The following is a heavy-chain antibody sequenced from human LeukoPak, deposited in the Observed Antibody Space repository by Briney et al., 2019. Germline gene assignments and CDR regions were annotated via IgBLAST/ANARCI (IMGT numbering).Heavy chain of an antibody. CDR3: AREQTTVTTPGPFDY. V-gene: IGHV1-18*01. D-gene: IGHD4-17*01. Sequence: ASVKVSCKASGYTFTSYGISWVRQAPGQGLEWMGWISAYNGNTNYAQKLQGRVTMTTDTSTSTAYMELRSLRSDDTAVYYCAREQTTVTTPGPFDYWGQGTLVTVSS. J-gene: IGHJ4*02. CDR2: ISAYNGNT. CDR1: GYTFTSYG.